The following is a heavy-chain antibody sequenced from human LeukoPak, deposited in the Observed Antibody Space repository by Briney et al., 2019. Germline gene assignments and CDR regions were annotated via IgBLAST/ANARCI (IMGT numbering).Heavy chain of an antibody. J-gene: IGHJ5*02. CDR1: GGSISSYY. V-gene: IGHV4-59*08. Sequence: KPSETLSLACTVSGGSISSYYWSWIRQPPGKGLEWIGYIYYSGSTNYNPSLKSRVTISVDTSKNQFSLKLSSVTAADTAVYYCARVELLWFGESYLNWFDPWGQGTLVTVSS. CDR3: ARVELLWFGESYLNWFDP. CDR2: IYYSGST. D-gene: IGHD3-10*01.